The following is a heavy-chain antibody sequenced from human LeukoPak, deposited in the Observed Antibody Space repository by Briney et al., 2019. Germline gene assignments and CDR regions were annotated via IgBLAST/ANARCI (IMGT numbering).Heavy chain of an antibody. CDR2: IIPILGIA. J-gene: IGHJ6*02. V-gene: IGHV1-69*04. Sequence: SVKVSCKASGGTFSSYAISWVRQAHGQGLEWMGRIIPILGIANYAQKFQGRVTITADKSTSTAYMELSSLRSEDTAVYYCARGHENYYYYHRMDVWGQGTTVTVSS. CDR3: ARGHENYYYYHRMDV. CDR1: GGTFSSYA.